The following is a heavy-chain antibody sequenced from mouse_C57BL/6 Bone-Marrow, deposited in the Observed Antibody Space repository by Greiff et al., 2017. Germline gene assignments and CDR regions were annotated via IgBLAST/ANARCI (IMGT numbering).Heavy chain of an antibody. V-gene: IGHV1-81*01. J-gene: IGHJ4*01. CDR2: IYPRSGNT. D-gene: IGHD1-1*01. Sequence: VQLQQSGAELARPGASVKLSCKASGYTFTSYGISWVKQRTGQGLEWIGEIYPRSGNTYYNEKFKGKATLTADKSSSTAYMELRSLTSEDSAVYFCATTVVAHMDYWGQGTSVTVSS. CDR3: ATTVVAHMDY. CDR1: GYTFTSYG.